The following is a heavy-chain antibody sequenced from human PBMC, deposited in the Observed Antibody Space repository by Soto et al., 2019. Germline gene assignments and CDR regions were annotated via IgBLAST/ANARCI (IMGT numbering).Heavy chain of an antibody. J-gene: IGHJ6*01. CDR3: TIQRGPWGSVYYGLEV. Sequence: ELVESGGGLVTPGKSVRLSCVGSGFSFTAAWMNWVRRAPGTGLEWVGRIKSRGSGETTDYGAPVKGRFTISRDDSKNTVYLQINSLKTEDTAVYYCTIQRGPWGSVYYGLEVWGQGSMVTVTS. CDR2: IKSRGSGETT. V-gene: IGHV3-15*07. CDR1: GFSFTAAW. D-gene: IGHD1-1*01.